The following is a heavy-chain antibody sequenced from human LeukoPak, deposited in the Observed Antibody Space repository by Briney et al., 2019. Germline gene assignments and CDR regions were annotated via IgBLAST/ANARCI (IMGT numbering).Heavy chain of an antibody. V-gene: IGHV3-7*01. Sequence: PGGSLRLSCAASGFTFSSYWMSWVRQAPGKGLEWVANIKQDGSEKYYVDSVKGRFTISRDNAKNSLYLQMNSLRAEDTAVYYCTRHGGRDYYDSTEDAFDIWGQGTMVTVSS. D-gene: IGHD3-22*01. J-gene: IGHJ3*02. CDR3: TRHGGRDYYDSTEDAFDI. CDR2: IKQDGSEK. CDR1: GFTFSSYW.